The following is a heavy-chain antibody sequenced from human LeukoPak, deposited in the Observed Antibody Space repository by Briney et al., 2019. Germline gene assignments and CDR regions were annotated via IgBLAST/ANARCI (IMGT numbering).Heavy chain of an antibody. CDR3: ARDHRFGEFANY. J-gene: IGHJ4*02. CDR1: GYTFTSYG. D-gene: IGHD3-10*01. V-gene: IGHV1-18*01. CDR2: ISANGDT. Sequence: ASGKVSCKASGYTFTSYGINWVRQAPGQGLEWMGWISANGDTNYAQKLQGRVTMATDTSTSTAYMELRSLISDDTAVYYCARDHRFGEFANYWGQGTLVTVSS.